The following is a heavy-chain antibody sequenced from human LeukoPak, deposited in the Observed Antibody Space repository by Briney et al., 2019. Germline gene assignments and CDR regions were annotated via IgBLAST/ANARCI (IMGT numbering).Heavy chain of an antibody. V-gene: IGHV4-59*01. D-gene: IGHD3-3*01. J-gene: IGHJ4*02. Sequence: SETLSLTCAVYGGSFSGYYWSWIRQPPGKGLEWIGYMSYSGSSNYNPSLKSRVTISVDTSKNQFSLKLSYVTAADTAVYYCARVLRFLAFDFWGQGTLVTVSS. CDR1: GGSFSGYY. CDR2: MSYSGSS. CDR3: ARVLRFLAFDF.